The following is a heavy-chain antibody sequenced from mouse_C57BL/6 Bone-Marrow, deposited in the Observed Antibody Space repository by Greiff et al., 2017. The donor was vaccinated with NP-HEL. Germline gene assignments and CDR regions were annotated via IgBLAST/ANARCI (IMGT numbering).Heavy chain of an antibody. D-gene: IGHD2-3*01. CDR3: ARSYLGWLLP. CDR2: INPNNGGT. Sequence: VKPGASVKMSCKASGYTFTDYNMHWVKQSHGKSLEWIGYINPNNGGTSYNQKFKGKATLTVNKSSSTAYMELRSLTSEDSAVYYCARSYLGWLLPWGQGTTLTVSS. V-gene: IGHV1-22*01. CDR1: GYTFTDYN. J-gene: IGHJ2*01.